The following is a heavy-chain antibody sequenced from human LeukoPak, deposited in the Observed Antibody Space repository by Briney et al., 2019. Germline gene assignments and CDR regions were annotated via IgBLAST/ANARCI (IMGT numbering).Heavy chain of an antibody. D-gene: IGHD3-22*01. J-gene: IGHJ4*02. V-gene: IGHV3-11*04. CDR2: ISNSGSTI. Sequence: GGSLRLSCAAPGFTFSDYYMSWIRQAPGKGLEWVSYISNSGSTIYHADFVKGRFTISRDNAKKSLYLQMNSLRSDDTAVYYCARERYYYDSSGLKFFAYWGQGTLVTVSS. CDR1: GFTFSDYY. CDR3: ARERYYYDSSGLKFFAY.